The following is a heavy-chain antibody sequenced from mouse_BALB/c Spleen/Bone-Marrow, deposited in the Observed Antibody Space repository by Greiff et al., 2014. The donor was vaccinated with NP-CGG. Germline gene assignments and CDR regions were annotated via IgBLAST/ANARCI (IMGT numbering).Heavy chain of an antibody. V-gene: IGHV5-17*02. J-gene: IGHJ2*01. Sequence: VQLKESGGGLVQPGGSRKLSCAASGFTFSSFGMHWVRQAPEKGLEWVAYISSGSSPIFYADTVKGRFTISRDNPKNTLFLQMTNLRSEDTAMYYCTRGGNWEDFDYWGQGTTLTVSS. D-gene: IGHD4-1*01. CDR2: ISSGSSPI. CDR3: TRGGNWEDFDY. CDR1: GFTFSSFG.